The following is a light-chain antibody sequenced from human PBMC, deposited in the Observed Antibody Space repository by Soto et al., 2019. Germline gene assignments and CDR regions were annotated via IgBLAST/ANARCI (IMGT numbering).Light chain of an antibody. Sequence: EIVLTQSPGTLSLSPGERVTLSCRASQSVSSSYLAWYQQKPGQAPRLLIYGASSRATGIPDRFSGSGSGTDFTLTISRLEPEDFAVYYCQQYGSSPWNFGQGTKVEIK. CDR2: GAS. J-gene: IGKJ1*01. CDR3: QQYGSSPWN. CDR1: QSVSSSY. V-gene: IGKV3-20*01.